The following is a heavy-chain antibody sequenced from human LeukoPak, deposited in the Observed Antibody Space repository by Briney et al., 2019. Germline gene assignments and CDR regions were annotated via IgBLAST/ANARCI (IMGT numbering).Heavy chain of an antibody. CDR2: IRYDGSNK. D-gene: IGHD3-9*01. V-gene: IGHV3-30*02. CDR1: GFTFSCYG. CDR3: ASVIDYDILTGPGS. J-gene: IGHJ5*02. Sequence: GGSLRLSCAASGFTFSCYGMHWVRQAPGKGLEWVAFIRYDGSNKYYADSVKGRFTISRDNSKNTLYLQMNSLRAEDTAVYYCASVIDYDILTGPGSWGQGTLVTVSS.